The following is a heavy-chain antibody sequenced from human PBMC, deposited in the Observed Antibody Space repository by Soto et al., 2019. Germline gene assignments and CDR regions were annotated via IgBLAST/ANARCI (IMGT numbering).Heavy chain of an antibody. V-gene: IGHV3-74*01. J-gene: IGHJ6*02. CDR2: INSDGSST. Sequence: GGSLRLSCAASGFTFSSYWMHWVRQAPGKGLVWVSRINSDGSSTSYADSVKGRFTISRDNAKNTLYLQMNSLRAEDTAVYYCARPIAALRPYYYGMDVWGQGTTVTVSS. CDR1: GFTFSSYW. CDR3: ARPIAALRPYYYGMDV. D-gene: IGHD6-6*01.